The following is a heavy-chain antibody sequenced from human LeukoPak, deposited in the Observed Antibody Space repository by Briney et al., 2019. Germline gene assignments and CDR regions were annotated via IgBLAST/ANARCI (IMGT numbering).Heavy chain of an antibody. J-gene: IGHJ4*02. D-gene: IGHD7-27*01. V-gene: IGHV4-34*01. CDR2: INHSGST. CDR1: GGSFSGYY. CDR3: ARISQNWGSFDY. Sequence: PSETLSLTCAVYGGSFSGYYWSWIRQPPGKGLEWIGEINHSGSTNYNPSLKSRVTLSVDTSKNQFSLKLSSVTAADTAVYYCARISQNWGSFDYWGQGTLVTVSS.